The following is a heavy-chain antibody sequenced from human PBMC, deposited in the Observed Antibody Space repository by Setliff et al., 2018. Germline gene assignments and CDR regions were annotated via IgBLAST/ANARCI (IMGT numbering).Heavy chain of an antibody. CDR1: GYTFTSYG. J-gene: IGHJ6*02. CDR2: ISAYNGNT. CDR3: ARLITVDPGKGDSYYYYGLDV. D-gene: IGHD3-10*01. V-gene: IGHV1-18*01. Sequence: ASVKVSCKASGYTFTSYGISWVRQAPGQGLEWMGWISAYNGNTKYAQKFQDRVTLTTDTSTSTAYMELRSLKSDDTAVYYCARLITVDPGKGDSYYYYGLDVWGRGTTVTVSS.